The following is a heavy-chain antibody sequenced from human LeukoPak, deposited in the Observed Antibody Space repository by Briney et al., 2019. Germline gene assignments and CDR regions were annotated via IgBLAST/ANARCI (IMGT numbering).Heavy chain of an antibody. D-gene: IGHD6-13*01. CDR3: ARTGSSWTADFDY. V-gene: IGHV1-2*02. CDR2: INPNSGGT. Sequence: ASLKVSCKSSGYTFSDYYMHWVRQAPGQGLEWMGWINPNSGGTNYAHKFQGRITMTRDTSISTAYMELSRLRSDDTAVYYCARTGSSWTADFDYWGQGTLVTVSS. CDR1: GYTFSDYY. J-gene: IGHJ4*02.